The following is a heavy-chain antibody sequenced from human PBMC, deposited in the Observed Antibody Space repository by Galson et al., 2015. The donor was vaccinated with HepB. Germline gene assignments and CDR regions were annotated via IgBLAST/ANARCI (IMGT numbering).Heavy chain of an antibody. J-gene: IGHJ4*02. CDR2: IYPGDSDT. V-gene: IGHV5-51*01. CDR3: AISDYYDSSGCYDLDY. Sequence: QSGAEVKKPGESLKVSCKGSGYSFTSYWIGWVRQMPGKGLEWMGIIYPGDSDTRYSPSFQGQVTISADKSISTAYLQWSSLKASDTAMYYCAISDYYDSSGCYDLDYWGQGTLVTVSS. CDR1: GYSFTSYW. D-gene: IGHD3-22*01.